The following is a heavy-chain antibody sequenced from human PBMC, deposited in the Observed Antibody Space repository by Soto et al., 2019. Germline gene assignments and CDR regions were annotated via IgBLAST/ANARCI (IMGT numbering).Heavy chain of an antibody. CDR3: ARLEYQLLMFGMDV. CDR1: GYTFTSYA. Sequence: ASVKVSCKASGYTFTSYAMHWVRQAPGQRLEWMGWINAGNGNTKYSQKFQGRVTISRDTSASTAYMELSSLRSEDTAVYYCARLEYQLLMFGMDVWGQGTTVTVSS. CDR2: INAGNGNT. V-gene: IGHV1-3*01. J-gene: IGHJ6*02. D-gene: IGHD2-2*01.